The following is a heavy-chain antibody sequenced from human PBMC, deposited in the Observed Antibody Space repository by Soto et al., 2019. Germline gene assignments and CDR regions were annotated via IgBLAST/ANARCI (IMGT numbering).Heavy chain of an antibody. Sequence: EVQLWESGGGLVQPGGSLRLSCAASGNTFTAYAMSWVRQAPGKGLEWVSSISGSGGSTYYADSVKGRLTISRDNSKNTLYLQMNSLRAEDTAVYYCATIIIPAATNFYWGQGTLVTVSS. J-gene: IGHJ4*02. CDR1: GNTFTAYA. V-gene: IGHV3-23*01. CDR2: ISGSGGST. CDR3: ATIIIPAATNFY. D-gene: IGHD2-2*01.